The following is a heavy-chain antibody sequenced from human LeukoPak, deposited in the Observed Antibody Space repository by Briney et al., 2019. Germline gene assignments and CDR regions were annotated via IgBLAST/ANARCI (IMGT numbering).Heavy chain of an antibody. J-gene: IGHJ4*02. D-gene: IGHD3-22*01. Sequence: GSLRLSCAASGFTFSNAWMSWVRQAPGKGLEWVGRIKSKTDGGTTDYAAPVKGRFTISRDDSKNTLYLLMNSLKTEDTAVYYCTTGAYDSSGYYYLDYWGQGTLVTVSS. CDR2: IKSKTDGGTT. V-gene: IGHV3-15*01. CDR1: GFTFSNAW. CDR3: TTGAYDSSGYYYLDY.